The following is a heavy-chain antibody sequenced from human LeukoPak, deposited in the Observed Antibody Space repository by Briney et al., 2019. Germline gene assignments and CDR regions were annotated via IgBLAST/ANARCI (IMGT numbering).Heavy chain of an antibody. Sequence: SGTLSLTCAVSGGSISSSNWWSWVRQPPGKGLEWIGEIYHSGSTNYNPSLKSRVTISVDTSKNQFSLKLSSVTAADTAVYYCARADFYDSSGYYSPSWFDPWGQGTLVTVSS. CDR2: IYHSGST. J-gene: IGHJ5*02. V-gene: IGHV4-4*02. D-gene: IGHD3-22*01. CDR1: GGSISSSNW. CDR3: ARADFYDSSGYYSPSWFDP.